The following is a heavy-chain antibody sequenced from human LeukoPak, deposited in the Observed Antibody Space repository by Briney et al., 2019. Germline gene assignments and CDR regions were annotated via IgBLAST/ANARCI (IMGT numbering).Heavy chain of an antibody. Sequence: GASVKVSCKASGYTFTSYDINWVRQATGQGLEWMGWMNPNSGNAGYAQKFQGRVTITRNTSISTAYMELSSLRSEDTAVYYCARGIRFCSSTSCRGREYYFDYWGQGTLVTVSS. V-gene: IGHV1-8*03. CDR1: GYTFTSYD. J-gene: IGHJ4*02. D-gene: IGHD2-2*01. CDR2: MNPNSGNA. CDR3: ARGIRFCSSTSCRGREYYFDY.